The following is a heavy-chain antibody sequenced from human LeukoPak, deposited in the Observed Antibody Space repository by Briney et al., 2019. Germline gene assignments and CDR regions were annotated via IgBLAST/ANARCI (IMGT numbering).Heavy chain of an antibody. V-gene: IGHV3-9*01. D-gene: IGHD4-17*01. J-gene: IGHJ3*02. Sequence: GGSLRLSCAASGFTFDDYAMHWVRQAPGKGLEWVSGISWNSGSIGYADSVKGRFTISRDNAKNSLYLQMNSLRDEDTALYYCARIPYGDYGHDAFDIWGQGTMVTVSS. CDR1: GFTFDDYA. CDR2: ISWNSGSI. CDR3: ARIPYGDYGHDAFDI.